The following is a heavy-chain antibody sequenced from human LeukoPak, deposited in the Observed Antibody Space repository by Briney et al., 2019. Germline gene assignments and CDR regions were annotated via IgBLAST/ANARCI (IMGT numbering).Heavy chain of an antibody. CDR2: INWSGGGT. J-gene: IGHJ4*02. CDR3: ARAPITSPFYFDY. V-gene: IGHV3-20*04. CDR1: GFAFDEHG. D-gene: IGHD2-2*01. Sequence: GGSLRLSCTASGFAFDEHGMTWVRQVPGKGLEWVSGINWSGGGTGHADPVRGRFTISRDNAKNSLYLQMDSLRAEDTALYYCARAPITSPFYFDYWGQGTLVTVSS.